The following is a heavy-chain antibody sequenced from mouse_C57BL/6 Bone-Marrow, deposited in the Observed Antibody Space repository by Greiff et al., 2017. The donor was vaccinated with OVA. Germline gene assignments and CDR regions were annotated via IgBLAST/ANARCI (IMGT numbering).Heavy chain of an antibody. CDR1: GYSITSGYY. V-gene: IGHV3-6*01. CDR3: ARGGGWLPDY. J-gene: IGHJ2*01. Sequence: DVKLQESGPGLVKPSQSLSLTCSVTGYSITSGYYWNWIRQFPGNKLEWMGYISYDGSNNYNPSLKNRISITRDTSKNQFFLKLNSVTTEDTATYYCARGGGWLPDYWGQGTTLTVSS. CDR2: ISYDGSN. D-gene: IGHD2-3*01.